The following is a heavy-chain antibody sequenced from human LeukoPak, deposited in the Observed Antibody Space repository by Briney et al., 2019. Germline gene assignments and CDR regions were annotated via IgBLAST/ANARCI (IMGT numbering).Heavy chain of an antibody. J-gene: IGHJ4*02. V-gene: IGHV3-7*01. CDR2: IKQDGSEK. D-gene: IGHD3-10*01. CDR3: AREEEDGSGSYYWGGTALFDF. CDR1: GFTFSSYW. Sequence: PGGSLRLSCEASGFTFSSYWMNWVRQAPGKGLEWVANIKQDGSEKYYVDSVKGRFTISRDNAKNSLYLQMNNLRVEDTAVYYCAREEEDGSGSYYWGGTALFDFWGQGTLVTVSS.